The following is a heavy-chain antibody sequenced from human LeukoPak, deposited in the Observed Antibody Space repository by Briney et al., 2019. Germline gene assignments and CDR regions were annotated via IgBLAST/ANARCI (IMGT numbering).Heavy chain of an antibody. Sequence: PGGSLRLSCAASGFTFSSYSMNWVRQAPGEGLEWVSSISSSSSYIYYADSVKGRFTISRDNAKNSLYLQMNSLRAEDTAVYYCARPTAMVHNDFDYWGQGTLVTVSS. J-gene: IGHJ4*02. CDR2: ISSSSSYI. D-gene: IGHD5-18*01. V-gene: IGHV3-21*01. CDR1: GFTFSSYS. CDR3: ARPTAMVHNDFDY.